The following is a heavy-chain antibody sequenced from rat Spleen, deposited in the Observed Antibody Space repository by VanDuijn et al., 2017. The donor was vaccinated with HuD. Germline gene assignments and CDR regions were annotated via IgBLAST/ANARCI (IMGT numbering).Heavy chain of an antibody. CDR3: ARSGYYGGYNWFDY. D-gene: IGHD1-11*01. CDR1: GFLLTSNS. J-gene: IGHJ3*01. CDR2: IWSGGST. V-gene: IGHV2-1*01. Sequence: QVQVKESGPGLVQPSQTLSLTCTVSGFLLTSNSVSWVRQPPGKGLEWMGVIWSGGSTNYNEDLESRLTIRRDTSKSQVFLKLSRLQTEDTAIYFCARSGYYGGYNWFDYWGQGTLVTVSS.